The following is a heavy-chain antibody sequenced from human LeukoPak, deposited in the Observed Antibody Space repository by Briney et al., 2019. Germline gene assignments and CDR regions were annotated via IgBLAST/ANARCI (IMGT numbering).Heavy chain of an antibody. CDR3: AKDHYGGNHYYFGMDV. D-gene: IGHD4-23*01. J-gene: IGHJ6*02. CDR2: ISTTGDNT. V-gene: IGHV3-23*01. Sequence: GGSLTLSCAASGFTFTGYARNWVRQAPGKGLEWVSAISTTGDNTDYADSVKGRLTISRDNSKNTLYLQMDSLSAEDTAVYYCAKDHYGGNHYYFGMDVWGQGTTVTVSS. CDR1: GFTFTGYA.